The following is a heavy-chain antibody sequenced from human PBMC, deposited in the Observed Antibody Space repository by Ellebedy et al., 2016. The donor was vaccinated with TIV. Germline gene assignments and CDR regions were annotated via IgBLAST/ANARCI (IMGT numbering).Heavy chain of an antibody. CDR3: ARRGCSSTSCYNYFDY. CDR2: ISAYNGNT. J-gene: IGHJ4*02. CDR1: GGTFSSYA. V-gene: IGHV1-18*01. Sequence: ASVKVSCKASGGTFSSYAISWVRQAPGQGLEWMGWISAYNGNTNYAQKLQGRVTMTTDTSTSTAYMDLKSLRSDDTAVYYCARRGCSSTSCYNYFDYWGQGTLVTVSS. D-gene: IGHD2-2*02.